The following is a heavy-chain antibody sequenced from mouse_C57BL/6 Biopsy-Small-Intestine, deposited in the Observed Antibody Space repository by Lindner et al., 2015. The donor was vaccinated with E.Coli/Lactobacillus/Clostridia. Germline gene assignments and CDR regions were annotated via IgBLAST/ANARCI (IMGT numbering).Heavy chain of an antibody. CDR1: GFTFSDYG. J-gene: IGHJ2*01. V-gene: IGHV5-17*01. CDR2: ISSGSSTI. Sequence: VQLQESGGGLVKPGGSLKLSCAASGFTFSDYGMHWVRQAPEKGLEWVAYISSGSSTISYADTVKGRFTISGDNAKNTLFLQMTSLRSEDTAMYYCAVLEPHFDYWGQGTTLTVSS. CDR3: AVLEPHFDY.